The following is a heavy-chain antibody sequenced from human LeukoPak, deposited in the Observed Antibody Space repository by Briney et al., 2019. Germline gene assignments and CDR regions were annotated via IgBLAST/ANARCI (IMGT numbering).Heavy chain of an antibody. Sequence: PSETLSLTCTVSGGSISSSSYYWGWIRQPPGKGLEWIGSIYYSGSTYYNPSLKSRVTISVDTSKNQFSLKLNSVTAADTAVYYCASPVTTPHWYFDLWGRGTLVTVSS. CDR2: IYYSGST. J-gene: IGHJ2*01. CDR1: GGSISSSSYY. V-gene: IGHV4-39*01. CDR3: ASPVTTPHWYFDL. D-gene: IGHD4-17*01.